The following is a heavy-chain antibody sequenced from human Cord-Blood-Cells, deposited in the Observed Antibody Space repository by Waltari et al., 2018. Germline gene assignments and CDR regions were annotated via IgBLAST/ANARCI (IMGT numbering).Heavy chain of an antibody. CDR2: LKQDGSEK. CDR1: GFTVSSYW. CDR3: AREGIAVALDY. V-gene: IGHV3-7*01. D-gene: IGHD6-19*01. Sequence: EVQLVESGGGLVQPGGYLRLSCAASGFTVSSYWMRWVRRAPGKGLEWVAKLKQDGSEKYYVDSVKGRFTISRDNAKNSLYLQMNSLRAEDTAVYYCAREGIAVALDYWGQGTLVTVSS. J-gene: IGHJ4*02.